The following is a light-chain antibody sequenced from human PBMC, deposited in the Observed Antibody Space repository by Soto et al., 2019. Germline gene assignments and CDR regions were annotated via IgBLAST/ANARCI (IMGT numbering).Light chain of an antibody. CDR1: GSDVGDYNY. V-gene: IGLV2-8*01. CDR2: EVS. Sequence: QSALTQPPSASGSPGQSVTISCTGTGSDVGDYNYVSWYQQHPGKAPKLMIYEVSKRPSGVPDRFSGSKSGNTASLTVSGLQAEDEANYYCSSYTGSSYVFGTGTKVIVL. J-gene: IGLJ1*01. CDR3: SSYTGSSYV.